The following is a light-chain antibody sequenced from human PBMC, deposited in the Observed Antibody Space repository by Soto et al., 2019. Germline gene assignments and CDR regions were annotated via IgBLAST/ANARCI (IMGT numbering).Light chain of an antibody. CDR3: SSYTGNSPYV. CDR1: SSDVGGYNY. CDR2: DVS. Sequence: QSALTQPASVSGSPGQSITISCTGISSDVGGYNYVSWYQQHPGKAPKLMIYDVSNRPSGVSNRFSGSKSGNTASLTISGLQAEDEADYYCSSYTGNSPYVFGTGTKVTVL. J-gene: IGLJ1*01. V-gene: IGLV2-14*03.